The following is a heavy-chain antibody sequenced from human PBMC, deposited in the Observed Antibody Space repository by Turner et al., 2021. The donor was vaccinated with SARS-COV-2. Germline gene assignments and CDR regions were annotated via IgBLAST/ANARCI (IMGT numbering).Heavy chain of an antibody. CDR1: GDSITRGGYY. CDR3: ARDLDGRSSIGLYYFMDV. D-gene: IGHD1-1*01. V-gene: IGHV4-61*02. Sequence: QVQLQWLGTGLVKPSETLSLTCIVSGDSITRGGYYWSWIRLPAGRWLEWIGRIYSSVGANYDPSLDSRVTISLDTSKNQFSLRLTSVTAADTAVYYCARDLDGRSSIGLYYFMDVWGKGTTVTVSS. CDR2: IYSSVGA. J-gene: IGHJ6*03.